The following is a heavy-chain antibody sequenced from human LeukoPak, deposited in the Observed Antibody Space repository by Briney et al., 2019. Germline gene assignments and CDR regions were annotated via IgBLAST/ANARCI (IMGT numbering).Heavy chain of an antibody. J-gene: IGHJ4*02. D-gene: IGHD2-15*01. CDR2: ISGSGGST. V-gene: IGHV3-23*01. CDR1: GFTFSSYA. Sequence: PGGSLRLSCAASGFTFSSYAMSWVRQAPGKGLEWVSAISGSGGSTYYADSVKGRFTISRDNSKNTLYLQMNSLRAEDTAVYYCANSGDIVVVVAATSQIDYWGQGTLVTVSS. CDR3: ANSGDIVVVVAATSQIDY.